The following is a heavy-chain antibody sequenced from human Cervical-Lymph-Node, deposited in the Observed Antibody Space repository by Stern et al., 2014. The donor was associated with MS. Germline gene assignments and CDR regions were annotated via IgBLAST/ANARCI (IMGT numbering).Heavy chain of an antibody. CDR3: ARGDTDIDY. V-gene: IGHV4-59*01. Sequence: QVQLQESGPGLVKPSETLSLTCTVSGDSLSTYSWNWIRQPPGKGLEWIGYIYYSGGTNYNHSLKSQITNYNPSLESRVTMSVGTSTNQFSLKLNSVTAADTAVYYCARGDTDIDYWGQGTLVTVSS. CDR1: GDSLSTYS. J-gene: IGHJ4*02. D-gene: IGHD5-18*01. CDR2: IYYSGGTNYNHSLKSQIT.